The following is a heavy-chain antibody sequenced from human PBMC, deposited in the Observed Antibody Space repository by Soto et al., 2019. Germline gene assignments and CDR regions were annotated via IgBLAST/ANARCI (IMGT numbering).Heavy chain of an antibody. CDR3: ARDRNINYYDSSGYYHDAFDI. V-gene: IGHV3-21*01. J-gene: IGHJ3*02. D-gene: IGHD3-22*01. CDR1: GFTFSSYS. Sequence: EVQLVESGGGLVKPGGSLRLSCAASGFTFSSYSMNWVRQAPGKGLEWVSSISSSSSYIYYADSVKGRFTISRDNAKNSLYLQMNSLRAEDTAVYYCARDRNINYYDSSGYYHDAFDIWGQGTMVTVSS. CDR2: ISSSSSYI.